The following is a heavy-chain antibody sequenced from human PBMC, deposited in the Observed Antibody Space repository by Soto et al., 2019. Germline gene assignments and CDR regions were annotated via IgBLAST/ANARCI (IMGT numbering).Heavy chain of an antibody. D-gene: IGHD2-15*01. J-gene: IGHJ4*02. V-gene: IGHV3-23*01. Sequence: EVQLLESGGGLVQPGGSLRLSCAASGFTFGSHAMTWVRQAPGKGLEWVSYISASCGNTYYADSVKGRFTISRDNSKNKLYLKMNSLRAEDTDVYYCAKDGCSGGSCYYFDFWGQGSLVTVSS. CDR2: ISASCGNT. CDR3: AKDGCSGGSCYYFDF. CDR1: GFTFGSHA.